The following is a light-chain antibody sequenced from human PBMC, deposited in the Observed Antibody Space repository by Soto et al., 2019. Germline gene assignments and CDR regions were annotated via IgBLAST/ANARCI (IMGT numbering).Light chain of an antibody. CDR3: SSYTSSIS. J-gene: IGLJ2*01. V-gene: IGLV2-14*01. CDR1: SSDVGGYNY. CDR2: DVN. Sequence: QSVLTQPASVSGSPGQSITISCTGTSSDVGGYNYVSWYQQHPGKAPKLMIYDVNTRPSGVSSRFSGSKSGNTASLTISGLQAEDEADYYCSSYTSSISFGGGTKVTVL.